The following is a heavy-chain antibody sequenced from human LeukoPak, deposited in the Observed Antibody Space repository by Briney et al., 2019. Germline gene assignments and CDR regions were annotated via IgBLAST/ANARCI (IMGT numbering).Heavy chain of an antibody. J-gene: IGHJ4*02. CDR1: GYTFKTYS. CDR3: AFRGVIPNYFDY. Sequence: ASVKVSCKASGYTFKTYSFTWVRQAPGQGLEWMGRISAYNGDTNYAQKFQGRVALTADTLTRTGYMELTSLRSDDTAVYYCAFRGVIPNYFDYWGQGTLVTVSS. D-gene: IGHD3-10*01. CDR2: ISAYNGDT. V-gene: IGHV1-18*01.